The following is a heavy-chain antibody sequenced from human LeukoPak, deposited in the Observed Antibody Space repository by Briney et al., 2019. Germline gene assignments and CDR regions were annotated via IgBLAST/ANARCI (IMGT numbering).Heavy chain of an antibody. CDR3: ARDYPFEEPDIVAVPAATHVLDY. D-gene: IGHD2-2*01. CDR2: INPSGGST. Sequence: ASVKVSCKASGYTFTSYYMHWVRQAPGQGLEWMGIINPSGGSTSYAQKFQGRVTMTRDTSTSTVYMELSSLRSEDTAVYYCARDYPFEEPDIVAVPAATHVLDYWGQGTLVTVSS. J-gene: IGHJ4*02. CDR1: GYTFTSYY. V-gene: IGHV1-46*03.